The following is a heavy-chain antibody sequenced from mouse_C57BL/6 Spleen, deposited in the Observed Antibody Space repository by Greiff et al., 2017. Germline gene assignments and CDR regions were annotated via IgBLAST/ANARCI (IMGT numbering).Heavy chain of an antibody. CDR2: IYPRGGST. V-gene: IGHV1-85*01. Sequence: VQLQQSGPELVKPGASVKLSCKASGYTFTSYDINWVKQRPGQGLEWIGWIYPRGGSTKYNEKFKGKATLTVDTSSSTAYMELHSLASEDSAVYFCAGSYGSSYAWFAYWGQGTLVTVSA. CDR1: GYTFTSYD. J-gene: IGHJ3*01. D-gene: IGHD1-1*01. CDR3: AGSYGSSYAWFAY.